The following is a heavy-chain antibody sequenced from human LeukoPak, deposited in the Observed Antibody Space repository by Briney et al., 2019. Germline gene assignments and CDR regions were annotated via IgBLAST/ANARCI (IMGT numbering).Heavy chain of an antibody. J-gene: IGHJ4*02. V-gene: IGHV3-30*18. CDR1: GFTFTTYG. Sequence: QPGGSLRLSCAASGFTFTTYGMHWVRQAPGKGLEWVAVISYDGSNKYYADSVKGRFTISRDNSKNTLYLQMNSLRAEDTAVYYCAKAYSSGWYYFDYWGQGTLATVSS. CDR2: ISYDGSNK. CDR3: AKAYSSGWYYFDY. D-gene: IGHD6-19*01.